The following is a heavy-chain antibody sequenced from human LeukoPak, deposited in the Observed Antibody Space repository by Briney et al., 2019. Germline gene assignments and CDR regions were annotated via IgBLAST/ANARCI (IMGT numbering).Heavy chain of an antibody. CDR1: HFTVSSNY. CDR2: IYSGGST. D-gene: IGHD5-12*01. Sequence: GGSLRLSCAASHFTVSSNYMSWVRQAPGKGLEWVSVIYSGGSTYFADSVKGRFTISRDNSNHMLYLQMNSLIAEDTAIYYCAKDDDWLRFEHWGRGTPVSVSS. J-gene: IGHJ4*02. CDR3: AKDDDWLRFEH. V-gene: IGHV3-53*01.